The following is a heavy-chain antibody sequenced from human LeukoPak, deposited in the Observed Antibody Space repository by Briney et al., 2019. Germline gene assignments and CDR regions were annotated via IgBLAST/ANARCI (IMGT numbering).Heavy chain of an antibody. V-gene: IGHV4-34*01. CDR2: INHSGST. D-gene: IGHD6-19*01. Sequence: SETLSLTCAVYGGSFSGYYWSWTRQPPRKRPEWIGEINHSGSTNYNPSLKSRVTMSVDTSKKQFSLTLSSGTAAATAVYYCARTTKAVAGRVVGGVHFDYWGQGSLVTVSS. CDR3: ARTTKAVAGRVVGGVHFDY. J-gene: IGHJ4*02. CDR1: GGSFSGYY.